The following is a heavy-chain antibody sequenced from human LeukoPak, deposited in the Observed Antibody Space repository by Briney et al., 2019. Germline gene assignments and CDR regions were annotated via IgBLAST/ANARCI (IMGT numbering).Heavy chain of an antibody. CDR2: TYYMSKWYN. D-gene: IGHD3-9*01. CDR3: ATARLTGYDSHYYYGMDV. V-gene: IGHV6-1*01. Sequence: SQTLSLTCAIPEDSVSSNTVAWNWIRQSPSRGLEWLGRTYYMSKWYNDYAVSVRGRITITPDTSKNQFSLQLNSVTPEDTAVYYCATARLTGYDSHYYYGMDVWGQGTTVTVSS. CDR1: EDSVSSNTVA. J-gene: IGHJ6*02.